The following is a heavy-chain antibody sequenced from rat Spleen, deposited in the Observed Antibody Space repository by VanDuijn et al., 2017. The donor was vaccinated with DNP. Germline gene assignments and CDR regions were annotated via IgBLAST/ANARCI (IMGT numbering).Heavy chain of an antibody. V-gene: IGHV3-3*01. CDR1: GYSITSCCR. J-gene: IGHJ3*01. D-gene: IGHD1-11*01. Sequence: EVQLQESGPGLVKPSQSLSLTCSVTGYSITSCCRWTWIRKFPGHKLEWMGYINSAGSTNYNPSLKGRISITSDTSKNQFFLQVNSVTTEDTATYYCARPLGYGGFAYWGQGTLVTVSS. CDR2: INSAGST. CDR3: ARPLGYGGFAY.